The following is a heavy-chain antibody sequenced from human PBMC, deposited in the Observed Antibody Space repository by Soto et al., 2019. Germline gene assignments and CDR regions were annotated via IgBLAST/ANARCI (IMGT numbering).Heavy chain of an antibody. J-gene: IGHJ4*02. CDR1: GVAMTYGGYS. CDR2: IGHLETT. Sequence: SETLSLTCSVSGVAMTYGGYSWSWIRQSPEKGLEWLGYIGHLETTYYNPSFKSRLSLSIDRTRNQFSLKLTSVTAADTATYYCARGGMVIIPTATAFDYWGQGTLVTVSS. D-gene: IGHD1-1*01. V-gene: IGHV4-30-2*06. CDR3: ARGGMVIIPTATAFDY.